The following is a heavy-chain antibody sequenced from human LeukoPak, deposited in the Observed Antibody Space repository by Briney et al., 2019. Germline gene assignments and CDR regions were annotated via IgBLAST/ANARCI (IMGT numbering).Heavy chain of an antibody. Sequence: GGSLRLSCAASGFAFNSYAMTWVRQTPGKGLEWVSTLSASGNNTYYADSVKGHFTISRDNSKNTLYLQMNSLRAEDTAVYYCARDRDSSSWSYYFDYWGQGTLVTVSS. CDR3: ARDRDSSSWSYYFDY. CDR2: LSASGNNT. J-gene: IGHJ4*02. CDR1: GFAFNSYA. D-gene: IGHD6-13*01. V-gene: IGHV3-23*01.